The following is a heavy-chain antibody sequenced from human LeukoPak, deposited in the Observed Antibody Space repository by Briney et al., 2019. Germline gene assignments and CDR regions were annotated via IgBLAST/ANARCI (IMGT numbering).Heavy chain of an antibody. V-gene: IGHV1-8*01. J-gene: IGHJ4*02. Sequence: ASVKVSCKASGYTFTNNGIDWVRQATGQGIEWMGWVSPDSGDTGYAPNFRGRVTMTTDTSINTAYMELTSLTSEDTAIYYCTRGRAAGDWGQGTLVTVSS. CDR3: TRGRAAGD. CDR2: VSPDSGDT. D-gene: IGHD6-19*01. CDR1: GYTFTNNG.